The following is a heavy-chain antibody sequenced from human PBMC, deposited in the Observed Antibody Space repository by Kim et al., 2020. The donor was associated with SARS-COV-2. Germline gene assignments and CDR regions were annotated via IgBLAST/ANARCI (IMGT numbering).Heavy chain of an antibody. V-gene: IGHV1-69*13. CDR3: ARSGATYNWFDP. D-gene: IGHD2-8*02. Sequence: SVKVSCKASGGTFSSYAISWVRQAPGQGLEWMGGIIPIFGTANYAQKFQGRVTITADESTSTAYMELSSLRSEDTAVYYCARSGATYNWFDPWGQGTLVTVSS. CDR1: GGTFSSYA. J-gene: IGHJ5*02. CDR2: IIPIFGTA.